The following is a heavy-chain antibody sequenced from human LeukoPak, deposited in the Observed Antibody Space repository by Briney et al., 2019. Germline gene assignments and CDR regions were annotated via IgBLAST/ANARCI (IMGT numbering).Heavy chain of an antibody. J-gene: IGHJ4*02. V-gene: IGHV3-15*01. D-gene: IGHD6-13*01. CDR2: IKSKTDGGTT. Sequence: GGSLRLSCAASGFTFSNAWMSWVRQAPGKGLEWVGRIKSKTDGGTTDYAAPVKGRFTISRDDSKTTLYLQMNSLKTEDTAVYYCTTEVAAAPFDYWGQGTLVTVSS. CDR3: TTEVAAAPFDY. CDR1: GFTFSNAW.